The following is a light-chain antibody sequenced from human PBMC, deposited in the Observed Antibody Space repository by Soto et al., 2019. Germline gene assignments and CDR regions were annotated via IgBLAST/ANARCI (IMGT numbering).Light chain of an antibody. J-gene: IGKJ5*01. CDR3: QQYGSSLWT. Sequence: ESVLTQSPGTLSLSRGARTALSCRASQSVSSSYLAWYQQKPGQAPRLLIYGASSRATGIPDRFSGSGSGTDFTLTISRLEPEDFAVYYCQQYGSSLWTFGQGTRLEI. V-gene: IGKV3-20*01. CDR2: GAS. CDR1: QSVSSSY.